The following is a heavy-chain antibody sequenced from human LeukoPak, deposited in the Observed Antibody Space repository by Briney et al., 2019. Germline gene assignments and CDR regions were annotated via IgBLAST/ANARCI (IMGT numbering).Heavy chain of an antibody. J-gene: IGHJ3*02. CDR1: GFTFSSYS. D-gene: IGHD1-26*01. CDR3: ARDLWEHPDAFDI. CDR2: ISSSSYI. Sequence: GGSLRLSCAASGFTFSSYSMNWVRQAPGKGLEWVSSISSSSYIYYADSVKGRFTISRDNAKNSLYLQMNSLRAEDTAVYYCARDLWEHPDAFDIWGQGTMVTVSS. V-gene: IGHV3-21*01.